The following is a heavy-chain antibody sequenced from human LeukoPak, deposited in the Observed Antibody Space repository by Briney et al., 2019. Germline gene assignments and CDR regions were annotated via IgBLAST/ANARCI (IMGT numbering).Heavy chain of an antibody. V-gene: IGHV3-23*01. CDR2: ISGSGGTA. Sequence: GGSLRLSCAASGFTFNNYAMNWVRQAPGKGLEWVSLISGSGGTAYYADSVKGRFTISRDKSKNTVSLQMNSLRDDDTALYFCAKSSGYSDYAWFDSWGQGTLVTVSS. CDR1: GFTFNNYA. D-gene: IGHD4-11*01. J-gene: IGHJ5*01. CDR3: AKSSGYSDYAWFDS.